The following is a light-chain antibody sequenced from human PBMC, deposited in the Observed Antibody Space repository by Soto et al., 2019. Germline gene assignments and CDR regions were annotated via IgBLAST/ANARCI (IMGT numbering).Light chain of an antibody. V-gene: IGKV3-15*01. CDR1: QSVSSN. J-gene: IGKJ5*01. CDR3: QQYNNWPPPIT. CDR2: GAS. Sequence: EIVMTQSPATLSVSPGERATLSCRASQSVSSNLAWYQQKPGQAPRLLIYGASTRATGIPARFSGSGSGTEFTLTINNLQSEDFAVYYCQQYNNWPPPITFGQGTRLEIK.